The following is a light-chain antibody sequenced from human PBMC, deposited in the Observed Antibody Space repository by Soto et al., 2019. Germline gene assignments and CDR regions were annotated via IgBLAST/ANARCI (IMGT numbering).Light chain of an antibody. CDR1: QSVSSTY. J-gene: IGKJ3*01. CDR3: QKYGSSPPIFT. Sequence: EIVLTQSPGTLSLSPGERATLSCRASQSVSSTYLAWCQQKPGQAPRLLIYGASSRATGIPDRFSGSGSGTDFTLTISRLEPEDFAVYYCQKYGSSPPIFTFGPGTKVDIK. V-gene: IGKV3-20*01. CDR2: GAS.